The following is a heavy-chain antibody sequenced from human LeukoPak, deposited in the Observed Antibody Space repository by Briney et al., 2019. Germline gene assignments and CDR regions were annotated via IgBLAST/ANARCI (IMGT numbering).Heavy chain of an antibody. CDR1: GFTFSAYA. CDR3: AKLGCTGTICYANY. V-gene: IGHV3-23*01. CDR2: ISGGGDST. J-gene: IGHJ4*02. D-gene: IGHD2-2*01. Sequence: GGSLRLSCEASGFTFSAYAMTWVRQTPGKGLEWVSVISGGGDSTDYADSMKGRFTISRDNSKSTLSLQMNSLRAEDTALYYCAKLGCTGTICYANYWGQGTLVTVSS.